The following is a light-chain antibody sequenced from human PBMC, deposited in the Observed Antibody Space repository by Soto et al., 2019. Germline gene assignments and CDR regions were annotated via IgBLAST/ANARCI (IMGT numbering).Light chain of an antibody. J-gene: IGKJ2*01. CDR3: QQRTSWSCYT. CDR1: HRIENH. V-gene: IGKV3-11*01. Sequence: EIVLTQSPATLSLSPGASATLSCRASHRIENHLGWYQQKPGQAPRLLIYEASNRAAGIPDRFSGSGSGTDFTLFISNLEPEDFAVYFCQQRTSWSCYTFGQGTKLEIK. CDR2: EAS.